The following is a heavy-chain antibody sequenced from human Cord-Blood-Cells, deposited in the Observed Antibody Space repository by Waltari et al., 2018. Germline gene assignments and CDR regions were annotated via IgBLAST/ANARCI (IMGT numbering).Heavy chain of an antibody. CDR2: INHNGRT. V-gene: IGHV4-34*01. CDR1: GGSFSGYY. CDR3: ARQEASSSSYWYFDL. D-gene: IGHD6-6*01. J-gene: IGHJ2*01. Sequence: QVQLQQWGAGLLKPSETLSLTCAVYGGSFSGYYWSWIRQPPGKGLEWIGEINHNGRTNENPSRKSRVTISVDTSKNQFSLKLRSVTASDTAVYYCARQEASSSSYWYFDLWGRGTLVTVSS.